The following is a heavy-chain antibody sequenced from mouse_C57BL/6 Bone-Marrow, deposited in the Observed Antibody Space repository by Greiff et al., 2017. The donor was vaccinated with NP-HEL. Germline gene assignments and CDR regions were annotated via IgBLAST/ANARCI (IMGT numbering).Heavy chain of an antibody. CDR2: INPSSGYP. J-gene: IGHJ3*01. CDR3: ARDSNWGRGFAY. D-gene: IGHD4-1*01. V-gene: IGHV1-4*01. Sequence: VHLVESGAELARPGASVKMSCKASGYTFTSYTMHWVKQRPGQGLEWIGYINPSSGYPKYNQKFKDKATLTADKSSSTAYMQLSSLTSEDSAVYYCARDSNWGRGFAYWGQGTLVTVSA. CDR1: GYTFTSYT.